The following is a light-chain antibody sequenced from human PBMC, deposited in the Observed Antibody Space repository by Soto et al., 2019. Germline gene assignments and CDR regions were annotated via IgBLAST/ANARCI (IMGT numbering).Light chain of an antibody. CDR1: ERLSSVY. CDR3: QQYRTSPPTWT. J-gene: IGKJ1*01. CDR2: GAS. V-gene: IGKV3-20*01. Sequence: EIVLTQSPGTLSLSPGERATLSCRASERLSSVYLAWYQQRPGQPPRLLIYGASNRATGIPDRFSGSGSGTDFTLTISRLEPEDFAVYYCQQYRTSPPTWTFGQGTKVDIK.